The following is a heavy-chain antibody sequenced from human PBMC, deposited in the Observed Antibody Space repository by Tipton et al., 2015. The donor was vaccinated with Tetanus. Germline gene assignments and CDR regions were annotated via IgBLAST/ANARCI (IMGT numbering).Heavy chain of an antibody. CDR2: VYNSGST. D-gene: IGHD1-26*01. CDR1: GGSISSRGYY. CDR3: TRDQAGGARGWNYLDY. Sequence: LVKPTQTLSLTCTVSGGSISSRGYYSSWIRQHPGKGLEWIGEVYNSGSTYYNPSLKSRVIISEDTSKNQLSLKLNSMTAADMAVYFCTRDQAGGARGWNYLDYWGQGTQVTVSS. V-gene: IGHV4-31*03. J-gene: IGHJ4*02.